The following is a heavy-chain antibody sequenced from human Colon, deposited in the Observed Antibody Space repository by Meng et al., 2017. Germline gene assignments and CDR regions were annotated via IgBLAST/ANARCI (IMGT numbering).Heavy chain of an antibody. V-gene: IGHV4-59*11. CDR3: ARNWVGGGLLFDH. J-gene: IGHJ4*02. CDR2: IYSGGHI. D-gene: IGHD3-16*01. Sequence: QVQLHESGPVPVKPSETLSLTCAVSGGSISNLYYSWIRQPPGKGLEWVGYIYSGGHINYNPSLKSRATISIDTSKNQLSLNLTSVTADDTAVYYCARNWVGGGLLFDHWGQGTLVTVSS. CDR1: GGSISNLY.